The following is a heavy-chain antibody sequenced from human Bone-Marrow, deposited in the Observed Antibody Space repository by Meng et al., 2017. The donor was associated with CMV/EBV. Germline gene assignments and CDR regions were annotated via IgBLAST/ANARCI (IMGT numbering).Heavy chain of an antibody. D-gene: IGHD5-12*01. J-gene: IGHJ6*02. V-gene: IGHV3-23*03. CDR2: IYSGGSST. Sequence: GESLKISCAASGFTFSSYAMSWVRQAPGKGLEWVSVIYSGGSSTYYADSVKGRFTISRDNSKNTLYLQMNSLRAEDTAVYYCAKGYSGYDRFSVPGMDVWGQGTTVTVSS. CDR1: GFTFSSYA. CDR3: AKGYSGYDRFSVPGMDV.